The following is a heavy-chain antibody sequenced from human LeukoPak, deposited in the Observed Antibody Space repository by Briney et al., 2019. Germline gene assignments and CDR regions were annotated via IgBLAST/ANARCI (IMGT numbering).Heavy chain of an antibody. CDR2: INAGNGNT. D-gene: IGHD6-25*01. J-gene: IGHJ4*02. V-gene: IGHV1-3*01. CDR1: GYTFTSYA. Sequence: ASVKVSCKASGYTFTSYAIHWVRQAPGQRLEWMGWINAGNGNTEYSQKFQGRVTITRDTSASIVYMELSSLRSEDTAVYYCARDGASSGRELDYWGQGTLVTVSS. CDR3: ARDGASSGRELDY.